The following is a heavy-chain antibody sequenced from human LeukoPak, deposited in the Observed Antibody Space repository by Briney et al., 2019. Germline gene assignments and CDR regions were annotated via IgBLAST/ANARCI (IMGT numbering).Heavy chain of an antibody. J-gene: IGHJ4*02. Sequence: PGGSLRLSCAASGFTLSSYAMHWVRQAPGKGLEWVAVISYDGSNKYYADSVKGRFTISRDNSKNTLYLQMNSLRAEDTAVYYCARENYGDYVISLDYWGQGTLVTVSS. CDR3: ARENYGDYVISLDY. CDR1: GFTLSSYA. V-gene: IGHV3-30-3*01. D-gene: IGHD4-17*01. CDR2: ISYDGSNK.